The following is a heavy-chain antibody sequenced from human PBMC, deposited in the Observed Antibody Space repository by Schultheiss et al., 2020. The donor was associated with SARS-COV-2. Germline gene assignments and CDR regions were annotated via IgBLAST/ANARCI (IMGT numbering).Heavy chain of an antibody. CDR1: GGSVSSGSYY. CDR3: ARVGAAADYGMDV. CDR2: IYHRGSA. J-gene: IGHJ6*02. D-gene: IGHD6-13*01. V-gene: IGHV4-39*07. Sequence: SETLSLTCTVSGGSVSSGSYYWSWIRQPPGKGLEWIGSIYHRGSAYYNPSLMSRVTISLDTSKNQFSLRLSSVTAADTAVYYCARVGAAADYGMDVWGQGTTVTVSS.